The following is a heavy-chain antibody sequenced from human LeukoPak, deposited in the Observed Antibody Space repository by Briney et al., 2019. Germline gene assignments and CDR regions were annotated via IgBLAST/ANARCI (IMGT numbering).Heavy chain of an antibody. CDR3: ARGGYYYDSSGYYVLDY. CDR2: IYSGGST. CDR1: GFTFSTYA. Sequence: QCGGSLRLSCVASGFTFSTYAMSWVRQAPGRGLEWVSVIYSGGSTYYADSVKGRFTISRDNSKNTLYLQMNSLRAEDTAVYYCARGGYYYDSSGYYVLDYWGQGTLVTVSS. V-gene: IGHV3-66*01. D-gene: IGHD3-22*01. J-gene: IGHJ4*02.